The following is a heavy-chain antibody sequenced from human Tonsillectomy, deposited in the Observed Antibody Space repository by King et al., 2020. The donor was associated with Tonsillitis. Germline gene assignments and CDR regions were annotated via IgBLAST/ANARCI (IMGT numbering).Heavy chain of an antibody. D-gene: IGHD3-22*01. Sequence: QLVKSGGGLVQPGRSLRLSCAASGFTFDDYAMHWVRQAPGKGLEWVSGISWNSGSIGYADSVKGRFTISRDNAKNSLYLQMNSLRAEDTALYYCAKDYYDSSGYYLSAFDIWGQGTMVTVSS. CDR2: ISWNSGSI. J-gene: IGHJ3*02. V-gene: IGHV3-9*01. CDR3: AKDYYDSSGYYLSAFDI. CDR1: GFTFDDYA.